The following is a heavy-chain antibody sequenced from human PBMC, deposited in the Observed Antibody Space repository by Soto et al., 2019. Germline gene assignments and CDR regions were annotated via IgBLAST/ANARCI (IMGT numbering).Heavy chain of an antibody. D-gene: IGHD3-22*01. CDR2: MSPNGNNE. CDR3: ATGANVYYDTRRY. V-gene: IGHV3-30-3*01. J-gene: IGHJ4*02. Sequence: PGGSLRLSCAAPGFTFSIYALHWVLQAPGKGLEWVAVMSPNGNNEYYADSVKGRFTISRDTSKSTLYLQMTSLSPDDTAVYYCATGANVYYDTRRYWGQGTLVTVSS. CDR1: GFTFSIYA.